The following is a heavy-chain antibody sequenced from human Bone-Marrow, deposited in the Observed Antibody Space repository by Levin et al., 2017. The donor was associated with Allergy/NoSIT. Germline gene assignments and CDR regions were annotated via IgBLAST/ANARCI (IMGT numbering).Heavy chain of an antibody. CDR1: GFTFGDYA. CDR2: IRSKAYGGTT. CDR3: TRDRCGGDCYGAFDI. D-gene: IGHD2-21*02. J-gene: IGHJ3*02. Sequence: GGSLRLSCTASGFTFGDYAMSWVRQAPGKGLEWVGFIRSKAYGGTTEYAASVKGRFTISRDDSKSIAYLQMNSLKTEDTAVYYCTRDRCGGDCYGAFDIWGQGTMVTVSS. V-gene: IGHV3-49*04.